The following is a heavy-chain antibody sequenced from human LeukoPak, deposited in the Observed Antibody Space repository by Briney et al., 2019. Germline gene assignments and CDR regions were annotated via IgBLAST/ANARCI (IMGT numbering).Heavy chain of an antibody. CDR3: AKGGNKLGYCSSTSRSRGWFDP. D-gene: IGHD2-2*01. J-gene: IGHJ5*02. V-gene: IGHV3-74*01. Sequence: GSLRLSCAASGFSFSNHWMHWVRQVPGEGLVWVSRITSDGYTTNYADSVKGRFTISRDNAKNTLYLQMNSLRAEDTAVYYCAKGGNKLGYCSSTSRSRGWFDPWGQGTLVTVFS. CDR1: GFSFSNHW. CDR2: ITSDGYTT.